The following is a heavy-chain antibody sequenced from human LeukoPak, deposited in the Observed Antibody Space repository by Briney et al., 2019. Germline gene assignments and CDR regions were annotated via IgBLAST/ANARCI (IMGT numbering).Heavy chain of an antibody. Sequence: ASVKVSCKVSGYTFTGYYMHWVRQAPGQGLEWMGIINPSGGSTSYAQKFQGRVTMTRDMSTSTDYMELSSLRSEDTAVYYCARDNSVEDTAWWFDPWGQGTLVTVSS. J-gene: IGHJ5*02. V-gene: IGHV1-46*01. CDR2: INPSGGST. CDR3: ARDNSVEDTAWWFDP. D-gene: IGHD4-23*01. CDR1: GYTFTGYY.